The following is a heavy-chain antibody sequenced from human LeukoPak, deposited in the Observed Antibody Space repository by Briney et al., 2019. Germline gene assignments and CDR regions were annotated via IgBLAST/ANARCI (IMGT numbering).Heavy chain of an antibody. V-gene: IGHV4-59*01. Sequence: SETLSLTCTVSGGSISSYYWSWIRQPPGKGLEWIGYIYYSGSTNYNPSLKSRVTISVDTSKNQFSLKLSPVTAADTAVYYCARARGHAFDIWGQGTMVTVSS. CDR2: IYYSGST. CDR3: ARARGHAFDI. J-gene: IGHJ3*02. CDR1: GGSISSYY.